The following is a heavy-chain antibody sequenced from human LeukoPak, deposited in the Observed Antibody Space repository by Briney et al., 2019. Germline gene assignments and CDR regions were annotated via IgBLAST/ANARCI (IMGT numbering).Heavy chain of an antibody. D-gene: IGHD2-2*01. Sequence: GASVKASCKASGYTFTSYDINWVRQATGQGLEWMGWMNPNSGNTGYAQKFQGRVTMTRNTSISTAYMELSSLRSEDTAVYYCARAASMVVPAASFDPWGQGTLVTVSS. CDR3: ARAASMVVPAASFDP. J-gene: IGHJ5*02. CDR1: GYTFTSYD. V-gene: IGHV1-8*01. CDR2: MNPNSGNT.